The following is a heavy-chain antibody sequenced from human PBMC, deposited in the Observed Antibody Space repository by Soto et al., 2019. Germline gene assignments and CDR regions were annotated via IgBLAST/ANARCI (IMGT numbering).Heavy chain of an antibody. D-gene: IGHD3-10*01. J-gene: IGHJ4*02. Sequence: SETLSLTCTVSGGSISSSTYYWGWMRQPPGKGLEWIASFFIGGNTYYNPSLKSRVTISVDTSKNQFSLKLSSVTAADTAVYFWAKLHGLDIAAYYWGQEILVTVPS. CDR1: GGSISSSTYY. V-gene: IGHV4-39*01. CDR3: AKLHGLDIAAYY. CDR2: FFIGGNT.